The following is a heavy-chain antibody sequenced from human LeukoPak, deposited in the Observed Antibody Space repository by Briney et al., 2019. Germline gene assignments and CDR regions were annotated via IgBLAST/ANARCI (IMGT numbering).Heavy chain of an antibody. Sequence: ASVKVSCKASGYTFTSYGISWVRQAPGQGLEWMGWISAYIGNTNYAQKLQGRVTMTTDKSTSTAYMALRSLRSDETAVYYCARDPAIVVVVAATPGAFDIWGQGTMVTVSS. CDR2: ISAYIGNT. CDR3: ARDPAIVVVVAATPGAFDI. D-gene: IGHD2-15*01. J-gene: IGHJ3*02. V-gene: IGHV1-18*01. CDR1: GYTFTSYG.